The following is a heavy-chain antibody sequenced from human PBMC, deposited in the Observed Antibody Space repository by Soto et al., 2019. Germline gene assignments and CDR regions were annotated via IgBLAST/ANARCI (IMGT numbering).Heavy chain of an antibody. CDR2: IWYDGSNK. CDR1: GFTFSSYG. D-gene: IGHD2-15*01. V-gene: IGHV3-33*01. J-gene: IGHJ4*02. Sequence: VGSLRLSCAASGFTFSSYGMHWVRQAPGKGLEWVAVIWYDGSNKYYADSVKGRFTISRDNSKNTLYLQMNSLRAEDTAVYYCARDRSSSRVFDYWGQGTLVTVSS. CDR3: ARDRSSSRVFDY.